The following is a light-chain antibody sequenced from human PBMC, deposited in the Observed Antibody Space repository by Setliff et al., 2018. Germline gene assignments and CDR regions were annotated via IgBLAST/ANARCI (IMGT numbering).Light chain of an antibody. CDR2: EVS. V-gene: IGLV2-14*01. J-gene: IGLJ1*01. CDR3: SSYTSSGTRV. CDR1: SSDVGYYNY. Sequence: QSALTQPASVSGSPGQSITISCTGTSSDVGYYNYVSWYQQHPGKAPKLMIYEVSNRPSGVSNRFSGSKSGNTASLTISGLQAEDEADYYCSSYTSSGTRVFGTGTRSPS.